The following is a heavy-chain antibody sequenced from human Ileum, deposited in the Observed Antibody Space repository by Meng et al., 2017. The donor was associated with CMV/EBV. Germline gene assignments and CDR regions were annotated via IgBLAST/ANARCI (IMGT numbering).Heavy chain of an antibody. CDR3: ARLQAWDWFDP. V-gene: IGHV4-4*07. CDR1: GGSINSCY. CDR2: IYSSGII. J-gene: IGHJ5*02. D-gene: IGHD4-11*01. Sequence: QVQLQGSGHGWVKPSWTLSLTCSGSGGSINSCYWSWYRQPDGQGLEWIGRIYSSGIINYTPYLRSRVTVSVYTSKNQLSLKVNSAAAADTDVYYCARLQAWDWFDPWGQGTLVTVSS.